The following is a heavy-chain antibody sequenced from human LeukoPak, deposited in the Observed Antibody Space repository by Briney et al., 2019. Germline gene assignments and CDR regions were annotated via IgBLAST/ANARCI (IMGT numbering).Heavy chain of an antibody. V-gene: IGHV3-23*01. D-gene: IGHD5-24*01. CDR2: ISSGGGST. J-gene: IGHJ4*02. CDR1: GFTFSNYA. CDR3: AKRDNTRALDY. Sequence: GGSLRLSCAASGFTFSNYAMSWVRQAPGKGLEWVSVISSGGGSTDYADSVKGRFTISRDKSRNTLYLQMNSLRAEDTAVYYCAKRDNTRALDYWGQGTLLTVSS.